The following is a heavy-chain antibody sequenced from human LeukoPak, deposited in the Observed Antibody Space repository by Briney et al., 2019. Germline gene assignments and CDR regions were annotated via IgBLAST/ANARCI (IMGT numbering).Heavy chain of an antibody. CDR3: ARDAARLIDS. CDR1: GFTFSDYY. V-gene: IGHV3-11*04. D-gene: IGHD3-16*01. J-gene: IGHJ4*02. Sequence: GGSLRLSCAASGFTFSDYYMSWIRQAPGKGLEWVSYISSSGSTIYYADSVKGRFTISRDNSKNTLYLQMNSLRTEDTAVYYCARDAARLIDSWGQGTLVTVSS. CDR2: ISSSGSTI.